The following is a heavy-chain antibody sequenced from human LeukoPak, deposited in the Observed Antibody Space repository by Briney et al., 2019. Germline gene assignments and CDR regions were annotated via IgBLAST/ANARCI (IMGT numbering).Heavy chain of an antibody. J-gene: IGHJ3*02. Sequence: SETLSLTCTVSGYSISSGYYWGWIRQPPGKGLEWIGRIYHSGSTYYNPSLKSRVTISVDTSKNQFSLKLSSVTAADTAVYYCARPSRITMVRGVIRSAFDIWGQGTMVTVSS. CDR1: GYSISSGYY. CDR2: IYHSGST. CDR3: ARPSRITMVRGVIRSAFDI. D-gene: IGHD3-10*01. V-gene: IGHV4-38-2*02.